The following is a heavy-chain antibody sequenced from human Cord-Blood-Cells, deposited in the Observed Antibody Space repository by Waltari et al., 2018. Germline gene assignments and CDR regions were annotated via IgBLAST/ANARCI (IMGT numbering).Heavy chain of an antibody. J-gene: IGHJ4*02. CDR3: ARVLASSSWELDY. V-gene: IGHV4-31*03. CDR2: LYYSGGT. D-gene: IGHD6-13*01. Sequence: VQLQDSGPGLVKPSHTLSLTCTVPGGSICSGRYYWSSLRQPPGKGLAWIGYLYYSGGTDYNPSLKSRVTISVDTSKNQFSLKLSSVTAADTAVYYCARVLASSSWELDYWGQGTMVTVSS. CDR1: GGSICSGRYY.